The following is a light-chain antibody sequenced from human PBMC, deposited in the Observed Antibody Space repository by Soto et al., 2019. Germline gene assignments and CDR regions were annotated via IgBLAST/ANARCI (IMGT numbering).Light chain of an antibody. Sequence: EIVMTQSPDTLSVSPGERATLSCRASQSIRGNLAWYQQKPGQAPRLLIYDASTGATGIPDRFSASGSGTEFTLTISSLQSEDVAVYYCQQYNKWPLSFGGGTKVELK. CDR3: QQYNKWPLS. V-gene: IGKV3-15*01. CDR2: DAS. CDR1: QSIRGN. J-gene: IGKJ4*01.